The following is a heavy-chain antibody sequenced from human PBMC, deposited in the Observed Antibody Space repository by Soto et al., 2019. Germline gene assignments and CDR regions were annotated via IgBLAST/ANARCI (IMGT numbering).Heavy chain of an antibody. Sequence: PGGSLRLSCAASGFTFSSYGMHWVRQAPGKGLEWVAVIWYDGSNKYYADSVKGRFTISRDNSKNTLYLQMNSLRAEDTAVYYCARGRDGYNLVYWGQGTLVTVSS. CDR2: IWYDGSNK. D-gene: IGHD5-12*01. J-gene: IGHJ4*02. CDR1: GFTFSSYG. CDR3: ARGRDGYNLVY. V-gene: IGHV3-33*01.